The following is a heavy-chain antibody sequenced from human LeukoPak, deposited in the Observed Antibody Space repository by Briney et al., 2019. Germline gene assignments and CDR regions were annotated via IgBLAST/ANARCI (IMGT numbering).Heavy chain of an antibody. V-gene: IGHV4-61*02. D-gene: IGHD3-10*01. CDR2: IYADGSS. Sequence: SETLSLTCTVSGGSVGSDNSYWNWIRQPAGKGLEWIGRIYADGSSTYNPSLKSRVTILVDTSKNQFSLRLSSMTAADTAVYYCARGYYYRTWGLGTLVTVPS. CDR3: ARGYYYRT. CDR1: GGSVGSDNSY. J-gene: IGHJ4*02.